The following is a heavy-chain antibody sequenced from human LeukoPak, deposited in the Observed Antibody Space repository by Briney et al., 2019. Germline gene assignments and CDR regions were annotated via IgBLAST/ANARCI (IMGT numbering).Heavy chain of an antibody. CDR3: ARVDCSGGSCPMPYNWFDP. J-gene: IGHJ5*02. D-gene: IGHD2-15*01. Sequence: SETLSLTCTVSGGSISGYYWGWIRQPPGKGLEWIGSIYHSGSTYYNPSLKSRVTISVDTSKNQFSLKLSSVTAADTAVYYCARVDCSGGSCPMPYNWFDPWGQGTLVTVSS. CDR1: GGSISGYY. V-gene: IGHV4-38-2*02. CDR2: IYHSGST.